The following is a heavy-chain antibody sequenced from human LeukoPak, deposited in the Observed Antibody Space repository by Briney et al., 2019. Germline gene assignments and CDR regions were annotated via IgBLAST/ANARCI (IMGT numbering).Heavy chain of an antibody. CDR2: IYHSGST. J-gene: IGHJ4*02. CDR3: SGYYILTGYSNFDY. CDR1: YGSMSNSSYY. D-gene: IGHD3-9*01. Sequence: SETLSLTCTVSYGSMSNSSYYWGWIRQPPGKGLEWIGEIYHSGSTNYNPSLKSRVTISVDKSKNQFSLKLSSVTAADTAVYYCSGYYILTGYSNFDYWGQGTLVTVSS. V-gene: IGHV4-39*07.